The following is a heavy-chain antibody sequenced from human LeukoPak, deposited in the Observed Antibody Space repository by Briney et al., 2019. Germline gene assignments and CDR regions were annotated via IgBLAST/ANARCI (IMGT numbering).Heavy chain of an antibody. V-gene: IGHV1-2*04. CDR2: INPNSGGT. CDR1: GYTFTGYY. D-gene: IGHD6-13*01. J-gene: IGHJ6*02. Sequence: GASVKVSCRASGYTFTGYYMHWVRQAPGQGLEWMGWINPNSGGTNYAQKFQGWVTMTRDTSISTAYMELSRLRSDDTAVYYCAVSSRAAAPYYYYYGMDVWGQGTTVTVSS. CDR3: AVSSRAAAPYYYYYGMDV.